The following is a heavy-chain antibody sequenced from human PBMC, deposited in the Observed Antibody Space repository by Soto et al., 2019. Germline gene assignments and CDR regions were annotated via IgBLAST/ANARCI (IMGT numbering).Heavy chain of an antibody. CDR2: IYSGHTT. D-gene: IGHD3-3*01. V-gene: IGHV3-53*01. CDR1: GFIVSSNQ. J-gene: IGHJ4*02. Sequence: GGSLRLSCVTSGFIVSSNQMSWFRQAPGKGLEGVSVIYSGHTTYYADSVEGRFTISRDDSKNTLYLQMNSLRVEDTAVYYCVRGPSDHKLRLVEWPYGDYWGQGALVTVSS. CDR3: VRGPSDHKLRLVEWPYGDY.